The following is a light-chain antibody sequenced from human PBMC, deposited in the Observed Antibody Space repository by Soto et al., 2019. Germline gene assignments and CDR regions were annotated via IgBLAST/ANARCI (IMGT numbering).Light chain of an antibody. CDR3: QQRSRWYT. Sequence: EIVLTQSPATLSLSPGERATLSCRASQSVSSYLAWYQHKPGQAPRLLIYDASNRATGVPDRFSGSGSGKDFTLTISSLEPEDFAVYYCQQRSRWYTVGHGTTREIK. CDR1: QSVSSY. V-gene: IGKV3-11*01. J-gene: IGKJ2*01. CDR2: DAS.